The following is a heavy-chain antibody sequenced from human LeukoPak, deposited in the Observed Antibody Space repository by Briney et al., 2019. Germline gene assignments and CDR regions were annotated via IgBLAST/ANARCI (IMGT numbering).Heavy chain of an antibody. J-gene: IGHJ4*02. CDR1: GITLSNYG. CDR2: ISERGGST. D-gene: IGHD3-10*01. Sequence: GGSLRLSCVVSGITLSNYGMSWVRQAPGKGLEWVSGISERGGSTNYADSVKGRFIISRDTSKNTVYLQMKSLRVEDTAVYFCAKRGIVIRAVILIGFHKEAYYFDYWGQGILVTVSS. V-gene: IGHV3-23*01. CDR3: AKRGIVIRAVILIGFHKEAYYFDY.